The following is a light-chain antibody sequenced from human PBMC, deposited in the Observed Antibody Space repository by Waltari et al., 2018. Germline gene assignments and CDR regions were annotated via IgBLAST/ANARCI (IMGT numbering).Light chain of an antibody. CDR2: TAS. J-gene: IGKJ2*01. Sequence: DIQMTQSPSSLSASVGDRVTITCRASQSINSYLNWYQQKPGKAPDLLIYTASSLQSGVPSRFRGSGSVTDFTLTISSLQPEDFATYYCQQSYSVPITFGQGTKLEIK. CDR1: QSINSY. V-gene: IGKV1-39*01. CDR3: QQSYSVPIT.